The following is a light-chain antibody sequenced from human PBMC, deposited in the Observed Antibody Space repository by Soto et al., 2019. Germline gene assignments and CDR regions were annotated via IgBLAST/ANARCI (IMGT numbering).Light chain of an antibody. J-gene: IGKJ3*01. CDR3: HQYGSTPFT. CDR1: QSVSTNY. CDR2: GAS. Sequence: EIVLTQSPGTLSLSPGDRATLSCRASQSVSTNYLAWYQQKLGQAPRLLIYGASSRATGIPDRFSGNGSGKDFTLTISRLEPEDFAVYSCHQYGSTPFTFGPGTKVDIK. V-gene: IGKV3-20*01.